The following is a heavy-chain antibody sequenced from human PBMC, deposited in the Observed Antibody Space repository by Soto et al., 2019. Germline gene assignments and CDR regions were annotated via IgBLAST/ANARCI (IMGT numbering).Heavy chain of an antibody. Sequence: QVQLQESGPGLVKPSDTLSLTCAVSGYSVSSSNWWGWVRQPPGKGLEWIGYIFYSGTAYYNPSLKSRVTMSVDTSKNQFSLRLSSVTAVDTAVYYCANYRQYDSSGHYLDPWGQGTLVTVSS. V-gene: IGHV4-28*01. CDR2: IFYSGTA. CDR1: GYSVSSSNW. J-gene: IGHJ5*02. CDR3: ANYRQYDSSGHYLDP. D-gene: IGHD3-22*01.